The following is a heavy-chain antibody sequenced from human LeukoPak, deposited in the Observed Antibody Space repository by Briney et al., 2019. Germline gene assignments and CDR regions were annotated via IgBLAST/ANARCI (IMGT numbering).Heavy chain of an antibody. V-gene: IGHV3-7*03. Sequence: GGSLRLSCAASGFTFSSYWMNWARQAPGKGLEWVAGINHNGNVNYYVDSVKGRLTISRHNAKTSLYLQMSNLRAADTAVYFCARGGGLDVWGKGSTVTVSS. D-gene: IGHD3-16*01. CDR3: ARGGGLDV. CDR1: GFTFSSYW. CDR2: INHNGNVN. J-gene: IGHJ6*04.